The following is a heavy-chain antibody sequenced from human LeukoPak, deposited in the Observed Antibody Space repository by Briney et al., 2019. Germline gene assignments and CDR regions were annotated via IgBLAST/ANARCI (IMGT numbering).Heavy chain of an antibody. CDR3: AGHIVTTTAVDY. CDR1: CDSLRSDY. J-gene: IGHJ4*02. D-gene: IGHD4-11*01. CDR2: NSYSGRP. V-gene: IGHV4-59*08. Sequence: MASETLSPTCTVSCDSLRSDYLGWVRQPPRKGLEGIGDNSYSGRPNYTPSLKSRVTMSLDTSKNQFSLNLSSVTAADTAVYYCAGHIVTTTAVDYWGQGTMVTVSS.